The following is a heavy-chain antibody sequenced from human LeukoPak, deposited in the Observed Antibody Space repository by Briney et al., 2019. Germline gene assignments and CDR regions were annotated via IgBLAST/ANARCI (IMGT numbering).Heavy chain of an antibody. CDR2: IKEDGGQK. J-gene: IGHJ4*02. CDR3: TRWGSVIYASGWFDY. V-gene: IGHV3-7*01. CDR1: GFTFSSYW. D-gene: IGHD6-19*01. Sequence: PGGSLRLSCAASGFTFSSYWMSWVRQAPGKGLEWVANIKEDGGQKYYVDSVKGRFTISRDNAKNSLFLQMNSLRAEDTAVYYCTRWGSVIYASGWFDYWGPGTLVTVSS.